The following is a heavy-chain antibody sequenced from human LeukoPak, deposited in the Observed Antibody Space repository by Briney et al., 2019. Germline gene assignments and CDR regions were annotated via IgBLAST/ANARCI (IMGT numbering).Heavy chain of an antibody. V-gene: IGHV1-2*06. CDR2: INPNSGGT. CDR1: GYTFTGYY. J-gene: IGHJ4*02. CDR3: ARELGDISTLRRKHFDY. D-gene: IGHD3-9*01. Sequence: ASVKVSCKASGYTFTGYYMHWVRQAPGQGLEWMGRINPNSGGTNYAQKFQGRVTMTRDTSISTAYMELSRLRSDDTAVYYCARELGDISTLRRKHFDYWGQGTLVTVSS.